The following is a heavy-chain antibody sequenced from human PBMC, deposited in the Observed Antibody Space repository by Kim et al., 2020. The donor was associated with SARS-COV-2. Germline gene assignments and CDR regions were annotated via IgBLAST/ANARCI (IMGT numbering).Heavy chain of an antibody. CDR3: AREDISFYGMDV. V-gene: IGHV3-21*01. Sequence: YYADSVKGRFTISRDNAKNSLYLQMNSLRAEDTAVYYCAREDISFYGMDVWGQGTTVTVSS. J-gene: IGHJ6*02. D-gene: IGHD3-9*01.